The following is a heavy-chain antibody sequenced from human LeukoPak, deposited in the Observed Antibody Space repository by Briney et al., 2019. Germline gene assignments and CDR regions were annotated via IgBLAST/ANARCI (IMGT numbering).Heavy chain of an antibody. J-gene: IGHJ4*02. CDR1: GFTFSSYG. D-gene: IGHD6-13*01. CDR3: AKGPSSSWQYYFDY. CDR2: IWYDGSNK. V-gene: IGHV3-33*06. Sequence: PGGSLRLSCAASGFTFSSYGMHWVRQAPGKGRAWVAVIWYDGSNKYYADSVKGRFTISRDNSKNTLYLQLNSLRAEDTAVYYCAKGPSSSWQYYFDYWGQGTLVTVSS.